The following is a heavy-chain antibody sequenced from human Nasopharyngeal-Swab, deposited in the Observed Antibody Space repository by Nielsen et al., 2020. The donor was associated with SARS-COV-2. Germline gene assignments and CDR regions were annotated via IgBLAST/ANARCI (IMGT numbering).Heavy chain of an antibody. J-gene: IGHJ6*03. CDR3: ARARGAYGDYYYYYYTDV. CDR1: GDSVSSSRAA. V-gene: IGHV6-1*01. Sequence: SQTLSLTCAISGDSVSSSRAAWNWIRQSPSRGLERLGRTYYRSKWYNDYAVSVKSRITINPDTSKNQFSLHLNSVTPEDTAVYYCARARGAYGDYYYYYYTDVWGKGTTVTVSS. D-gene: IGHD4-17*01. CDR2: TYYRSKWYN.